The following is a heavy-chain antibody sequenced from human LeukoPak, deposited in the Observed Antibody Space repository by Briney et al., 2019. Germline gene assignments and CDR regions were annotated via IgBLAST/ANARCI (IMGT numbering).Heavy chain of an antibody. CDR1: GFTFSSYS. J-gene: IGHJ4*02. Sequence: PGGSLRLSCAASGFTFSSYSMNWVRQAPGKGLEWVSLISRDGSTPYYADSVKGRFTISRDNSKNSLFLQMNSLTTEDTAVYLCARDIRGNCFDSWGQGTLVTVSS. CDR2: ISRDGSTP. V-gene: IGHV3-43*01. CDR3: ARDIRGNCFDS. D-gene: IGHD3-16*01.